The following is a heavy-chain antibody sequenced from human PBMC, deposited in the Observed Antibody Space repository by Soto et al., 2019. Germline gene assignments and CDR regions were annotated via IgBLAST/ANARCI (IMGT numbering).Heavy chain of an antibody. CDR2: ISYDGSNK. CDR3: AKVDSSGRRTLYYYGMDV. J-gene: IGHJ6*02. Sequence: GGSLRLSCAASGFTFSSYGMHWVRQAPGKGLEWVAVISYDGSNKYYADSVKGRFTISRDNSKNTLYLQMNSLRAEDTAVYYCAKVDSSGRRTLYYYGMDVWGQGTTVTVSS. V-gene: IGHV3-30*18. CDR1: GFTFSSYG. D-gene: IGHD6-19*01.